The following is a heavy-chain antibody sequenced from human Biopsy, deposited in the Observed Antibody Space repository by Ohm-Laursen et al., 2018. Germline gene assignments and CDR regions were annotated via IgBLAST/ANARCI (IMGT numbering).Heavy chain of an antibody. CDR1: GGTFSNYG. CDR3: ATKLTGYFHH. V-gene: IGHV1-69*06. CDR2: NIPILGTG. D-gene: IGHD3-9*01. J-gene: IGHJ1*01. Sequence: SSVKVSCKAPGGTFSNYGVNWVRQALGQGLEWLGGNIPILGTGNYAQKFQDRVTVAADTSTSTATMELRSLRSDDTVVYYCATKLTGYFHHWGQGTLVIVSS.